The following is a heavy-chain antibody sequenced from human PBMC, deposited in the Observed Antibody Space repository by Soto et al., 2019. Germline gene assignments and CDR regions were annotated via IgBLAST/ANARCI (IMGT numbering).Heavy chain of an antibody. CDR2: MNPNSGET. V-gene: IGHV1-8*01. CDR3: ARVAVAARPRWYNWFDP. D-gene: IGHD2-15*01. J-gene: IGHJ5*02. CDR1: GYTFTDYD. Sequence: QEQLVQSGAEVKKPGASVKVSCKTSGYTFTDYDINWVRQATGQGLEWIGWMNPNSGETGYAQKFQGRVTMTRSASLSTAYLELSSPRSEDTALYYCARVAVAARPRWYNWFDPWGQGPLVTVSS.